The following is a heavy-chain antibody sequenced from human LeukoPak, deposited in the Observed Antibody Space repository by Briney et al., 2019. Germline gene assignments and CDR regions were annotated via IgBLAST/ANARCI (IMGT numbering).Heavy chain of an antibody. CDR1: GGSISRSSYY. Sequence: WETLSLTCTVSGGSISRSSYYWVWIRQPPGKGLEGIGSIYYSWRTYYNPCLKSRVTISKGTSTIQLSLKPSSVTAADTSVYYCAKSYHGFDYWGQGTLVTASS. J-gene: IGHJ4*02. V-gene: IGHV4-39*01. CDR3: AKSYHGFDY. CDR2: IYYSWRT.